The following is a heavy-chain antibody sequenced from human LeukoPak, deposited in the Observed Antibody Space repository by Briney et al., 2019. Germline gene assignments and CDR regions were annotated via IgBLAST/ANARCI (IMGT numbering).Heavy chain of an antibody. J-gene: IGHJ4*02. CDR1: GYTFTSYY. V-gene: IGHV1-46*01. CDR2: INPSGGST. Sequence: GASVKVSCKASGYTFTSYYMHWVRQAPGQGLEWMGIINPSGGSTSYAQKFQGRVTMTRDTSISTAYMELSRLRSDDTAVYYCARVLYGSRSYDYWGQGTLVTVSS. CDR3: ARVLYGSRSYDY. D-gene: IGHD3-10*01.